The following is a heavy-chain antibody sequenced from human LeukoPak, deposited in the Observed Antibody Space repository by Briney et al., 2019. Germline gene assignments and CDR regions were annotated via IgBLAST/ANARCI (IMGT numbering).Heavy chain of an antibody. CDR3: ARVPSFKLGYCSGGSCYPFDY. V-gene: IGHV1-2*02. J-gene: IGHJ4*02. CDR2: INPNSGGT. D-gene: IGHD2-15*01. Sequence: GASVKVSCKASGYTFTGYYMHWVRQAPGQGLEWMGWINPNSGGTNYAQKFQGRVTMTRDTSISTAYMELSRLRSDDTAVYYCARVPSFKLGYCSGGSCYPFDYWGQGTLVTVSS. CDR1: GYTFTGYY.